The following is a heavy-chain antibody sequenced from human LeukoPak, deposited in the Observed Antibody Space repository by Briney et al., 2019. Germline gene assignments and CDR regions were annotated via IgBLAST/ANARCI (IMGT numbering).Heavy chain of an antibody. Sequence: PSETLSLTCAVYGRSFSGYYWSWIRQPPGKGLEWIGEINHSGSTNYNPSLKSRVTISVDTSKNQFSLKLSSVTAADTAVYYCARPPPPGSGSHWYFDLWGRGTLVTVSS. CDR3: ARPPPPGSGSHWYFDL. D-gene: IGHD1-26*01. CDR1: GRSFSGYY. CDR2: INHSGST. J-gene: IGHJ2*01. V-gene: IGHV4-34*01.